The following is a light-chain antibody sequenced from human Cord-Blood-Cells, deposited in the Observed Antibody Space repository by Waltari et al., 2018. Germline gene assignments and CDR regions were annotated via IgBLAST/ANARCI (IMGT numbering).Light chain of an antibody. J-gene: IGLJ1*01. CDR1: TRAVTSGHY. V-gene: IGLV7-46*01. Sequence: QAVVTQEPSLTVSPAGTVTLTCASSTRAVTSGHYPYSCQQQPDQAPTTLIYDKGNKNPWAAARFSGARIGGKAALTLSGAQPEEEAEYYCLLSYSGARVFGTGTKVTVL. CDR2: DKG. CDR3: LLSYSGARV.